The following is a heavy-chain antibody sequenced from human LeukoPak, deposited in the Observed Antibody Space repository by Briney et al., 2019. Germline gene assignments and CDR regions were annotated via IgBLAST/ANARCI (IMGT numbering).Heavy chain of an antibody. D-gene: IGHD2-21*02. CDR2: IRSKAYGGTT. CDR1: GFTFGDYA. J-gene: IGHJ4*02. V-gene: IGHV3-49*04. CDR3: TRSPILVVVTAIYDY. Sequence: GRSLRLSCTASGFTFGDYAMSWVRQAPGKWLEWVGFIRSKAYGGTTEYAASVKGRFTISRDDSKSIAYLQMNSLKTEDTAVYYCTRSPILVVVTAIYDYWGQGTLVTVSS.